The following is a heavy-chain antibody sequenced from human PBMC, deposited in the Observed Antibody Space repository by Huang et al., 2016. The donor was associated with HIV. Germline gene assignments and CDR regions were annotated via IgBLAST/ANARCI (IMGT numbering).Heavy chain of an antibody. V-gene: IGHV3-74*02. D-gene: IGHD3-3*01. CDR1: GFIFSDYW. J-gene: IGHJ4*01. CDR3: VRAREKGYDFWSGYRY. CDR2: IGSEGIST. Sequence: EVELAESGGGSVRPGQSLRLSCVGSGFIFSDYWMHWVRQIPGKGLRLVELIGSEGISTSYADSVKGRFTIYRDNARNTVYLQMSSLRVDDTAVYYCVRAREKGYDFWSGYRYWGQGAQVTVSS.